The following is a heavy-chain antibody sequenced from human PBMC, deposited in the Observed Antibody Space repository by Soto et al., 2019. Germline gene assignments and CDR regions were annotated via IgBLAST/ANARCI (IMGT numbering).Heavy chain of an antibody. CDR2: ISGSGGST. CDR1: GFPFSNYA. Sequence: GGSQRLSCAASGFPFSNYAISLVRQAPGKGLEWVSSISGSGGSTYYADSVKGRFTISRDNSKNTLYLQMNSLRAEDTAVYYCATYSGNYERYGVYYGMDVCGQGPTVTV. V-gene: IGHV3-23*01. D-gene: IGHD1-26*01. J-gene: IGHJ6*02. CDR3: ATYSGNYERYGVYYGMDV.